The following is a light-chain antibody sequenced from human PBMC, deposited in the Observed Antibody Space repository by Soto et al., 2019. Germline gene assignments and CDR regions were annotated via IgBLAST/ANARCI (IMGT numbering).Light chain of an antibody. CDR2: EAS. V-gene: IGKV3-11*01. Sequence: EVVLTQSPGTLSLSPGERATLSRRASQSVGIHLAWYQQKPGRAPRLLIYEASNRATGIPARFSGSGSGTDFVLTISSLEPEDFAVYYCQQRYNWPPLTFGGGTKVEIK. J-gene: IGKJ4*01. CDR1: QSVGIH. CDR3: QQRYNWPPLT.